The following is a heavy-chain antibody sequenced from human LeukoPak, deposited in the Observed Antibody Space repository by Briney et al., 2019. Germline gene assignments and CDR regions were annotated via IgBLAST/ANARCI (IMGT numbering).Heavy chain of an antibody. V-gene: IGHV3-7*01. D-gene: IGHD6-6*01. Sequence: GGSLRLSCAASGLTFSSYWMCWVRQAPGKGLGWVANMNEDGSEKYYLNSVKGRFTISRDNAKNSVYLQMNSLRAEDTAVYYCASGVYHFDHWGQGTLVTVSS. CDR3: ASGVYHFDH. J-gene: IGHJ4*02. CDR1: GLTFSSYW. CDR2: MNEDGSEK.